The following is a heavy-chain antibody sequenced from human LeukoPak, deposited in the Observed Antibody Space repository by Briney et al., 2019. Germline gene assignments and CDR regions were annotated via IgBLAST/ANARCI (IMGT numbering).Heavy chain of an antibody. CDR3: ARSSLTMVRGVTNWFDP. Sequence: SETLSLTCTVSGGSVGDYYWSWIRQSPGKGLEWIGYIYYTGSSSYNPSLRSRVTISADTSKNQFSLKLSSVTAADTAVYYCARSSLTMVRGVTNWFDPWGQGTLVTVSS. CDR2: IYYTGSS. CDR1: GGSVGDYY. J-gene: IGHJ5*02. V-gene: IGHV4-59*02. D-gene: IGHD3-10*01.